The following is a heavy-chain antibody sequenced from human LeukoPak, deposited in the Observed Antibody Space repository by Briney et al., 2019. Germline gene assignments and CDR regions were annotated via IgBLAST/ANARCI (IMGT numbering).Heavy chain of an antibody. D-gene: IGHD4-17*01. J-gene: IGHJ5*01. Sequence: GGSLRLSCAASGFTVSSDYMSWVRQAPGKGLEWVSVIYSGGSTYYADFLKGRFTISRDNSKNTLYLQMNSLRAEDTAVYYCANPPTVTKIRFDSWGQGTLVTVSS. CDR3: ANPPTVTKIRFDS. V-gene: IGHV3-53*01. CDR1: GFTVSSDY. CDR2: IYSGGST.